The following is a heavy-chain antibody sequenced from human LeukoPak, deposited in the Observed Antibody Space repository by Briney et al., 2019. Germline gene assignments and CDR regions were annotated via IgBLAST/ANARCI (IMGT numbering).Heavy chain of an antibody. D-gene: IGHD4-17*01. CDR2: ISGSGGTT. CDR3: AKGPFTVTNHYFDY. V-gene: IGHV3-23*01. Sequence: PGGSLRLSCAASGFTFSSYAMSWVRQALGKGLEWVSAISGSGGTTYYADSVKGRFTISRDNSKNTLYLQMNSLRAEDTAIYYCAKGPFTVTNHYFDYWGQGTLVTVSS. CDR1: GFTFSSYA. J-gene: IGHJ4*02.